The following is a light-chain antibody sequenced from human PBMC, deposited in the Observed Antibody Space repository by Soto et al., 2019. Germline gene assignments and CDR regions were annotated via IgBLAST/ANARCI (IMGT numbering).Light chain of an antibody. J-gene: IGKJ4*01. V-gene: IGKV3-15*01. CDR3: QQYHDWPPVT. Sequence: EIVMTQSPATLSVSPGERAALSCRASQSVSSYVAWYQHKPGQAPRLLIHGASTRATGIPARFSGSGSGKEFNLTISSLQSEDFEVYYCQQYHDWPPVTFGGGTKVEIK. CDR1: QSVSSY. CDR2: GAS.